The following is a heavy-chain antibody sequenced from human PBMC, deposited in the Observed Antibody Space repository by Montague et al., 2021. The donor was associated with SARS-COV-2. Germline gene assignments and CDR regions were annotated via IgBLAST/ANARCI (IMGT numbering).Heavy chain of an antibody. J-gene: IGHJ3*01. CDR3: LRENYGAFDA. Sequence: SLRLSCAASGFSFRTYWMAWVRQAPGKGLVWVSSINGGGSGTTYPDSVKGRFAISRDNAKNTLYLQMNNLRVDDTAVYYCLRENYGAFDAWGQGTMVTVSS. CDR1: GFSFRTYW. CDR2: INGGGSGT. V-gene: IGHV3-74*01. D-gene: IGHD3-10*01.